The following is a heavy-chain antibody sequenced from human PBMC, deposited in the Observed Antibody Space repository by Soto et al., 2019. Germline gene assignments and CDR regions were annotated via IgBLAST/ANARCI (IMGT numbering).Heavy chain of an antibody. J-gene: IGHJ6*02. CDR3: ARDSSYTGYYYYYYGMDV. D-gene: IGHD1-26*01. Sequence: ASVKVSCKASGYTFTSYDINWVRQATGQGLEWMGWMNPNSGNTGYAQKFQGRVTMTRNTSISTAYMELSSLRSEDTAVYYCARDSSYTGYYYYYYGMDVWGQGTTVTVSS. CDR1: GYTFTSYD. CDR2: MNPNSGNT. V-gene: IGHV1-8*01.